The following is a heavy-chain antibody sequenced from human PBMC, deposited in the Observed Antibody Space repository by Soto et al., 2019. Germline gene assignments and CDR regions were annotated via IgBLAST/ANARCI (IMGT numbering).Heavy chain of an antibody. CDR3: ARDYKHYGSGSYPSGAFDI. CDR1: GFTFSDHY. D-gene: IGHD3-10*01. CDR2: TRNKANSYTT. Sequence: GGSLRLSCAASGFTFSDHYMDWVRQAPGKGLEWVGRTRNKANSYTTEYAASVKGRFTISRDDSKNSLYLQMNSLKTEDTAVYYCARDYKHYGSGSYPSGAFDIWGQGTMVTVSS. J-gene: IGHJ3*02. V-gene: IGHV3-72*01.